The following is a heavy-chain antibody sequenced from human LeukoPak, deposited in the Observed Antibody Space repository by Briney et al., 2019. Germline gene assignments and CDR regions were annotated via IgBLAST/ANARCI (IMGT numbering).Heavy chain of an antibody. CDR1: GFTFSSYA. Sequence: PGGSLRLSCAASGFTFSSYAMSWVRQAPGKGLEWVSAISHSGSSTYYADSVKGRFTISRDNSKNTLYLQMNSLRAEDTAVYYCARYISVPGARYFDYWGQGTLVTVSS. J-gene: IGHJ4*02. CDR3: ARYISVPGARYFDY. CDR2: ISHSGSST. V-gene: IGHV3-23*01. D-gene: IGHD2-2*01.